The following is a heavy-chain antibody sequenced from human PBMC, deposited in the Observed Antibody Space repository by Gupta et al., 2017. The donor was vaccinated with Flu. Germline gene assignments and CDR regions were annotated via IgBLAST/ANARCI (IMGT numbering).Heavy chain of an antibody. CDR2: ISSSGSTI. CDR1: GFTFSSYE. Sequence: EVQLVESGGGSVQPGGSLILSCAASGFTFSSYEMNWVRQAPGKGLEWVSYISSSGSTICYADSVKGRFTISRDNAKNSLYLQMNSLRAEDTAVYYCARDSSSWERFDYYGMDVWGQGTTVTVSS. D-gene: IGHD6-13*01. V-gene: IGHV3-48*03. CDR3: ARDSSSWERFDYYGMDV. J-gene: IGHJ6*02.